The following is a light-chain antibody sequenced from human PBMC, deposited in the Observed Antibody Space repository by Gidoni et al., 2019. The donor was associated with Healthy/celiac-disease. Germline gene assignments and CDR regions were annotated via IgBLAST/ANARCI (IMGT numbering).Light chain of an antibody. CDR3: SSYTSSSTLEVV. J-gene: IGLJ2*01. Sequence: QSALTQPPSVSGSPGPPLTISCTGNSSDVGGYNNVSWYQQHPGTAPKLMIYEVSNRPSGVPDRFSGSKSGNTASLTISGLQAEDEADYYCSSYTSSSTLEVVFGGGTKLTVL. V-gene: IGLV2-14*01. CDR2: EVS. CDR1: SSDVGGYNN.